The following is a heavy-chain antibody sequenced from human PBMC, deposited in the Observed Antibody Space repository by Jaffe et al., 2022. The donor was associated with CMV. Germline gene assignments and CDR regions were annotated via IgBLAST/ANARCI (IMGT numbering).Heavy chain of an antibody. CDR2: IIPILGIA. Sequence: QVQLVQSGAEVKKPGSSVKVSCKASGGTFSSYAISWVRQAPGQGLEWMGRIIPILGIANYAQKFQGRVTITADKSTSTAYMELSSLRSEDTAVYYCARDMMATSSYWYFDLWGRGTLVTVSS. CDR1: GGTFSSYA. V-gene: IGHV1-69*09. J-gene: IGHJ2*01. D-gene: IGHD5-12*01. CDR3: ARDMMATSSYWYFDL.